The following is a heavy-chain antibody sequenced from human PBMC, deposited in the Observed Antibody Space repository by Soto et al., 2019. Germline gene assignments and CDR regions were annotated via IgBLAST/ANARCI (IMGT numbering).Heavy chain of an antibody. J-gene: IGHJ4*02. CDR2: IIPILGIA. CDR1: GYTFTTYG. D-gene: IGHD3-22*01. Sequence: ASVKVSCKASGYTFTTYGVSWVRQVPGQGLEWMGRIIPILGIANYAQKFQGRVMITADKSTSTAYMELSSLRSEDTAVYYCARVGYDSSGYYLDYWGQGTLVTVSS. V-gene: IGHV1-69*04. CDR3: ARVGYDSSGYYLDY.